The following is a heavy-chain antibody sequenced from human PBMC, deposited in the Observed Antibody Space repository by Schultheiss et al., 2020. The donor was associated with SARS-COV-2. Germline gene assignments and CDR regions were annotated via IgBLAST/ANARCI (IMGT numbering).Heavy chain of an antibody. CDR3: AKDQLGIAVYYYYYYMDV. CDR1: GFTLSSYW. D-gene: IGHD7-27*01. J-gene: IGHJ6*03. Sequence: GGSLRLSCAASGFTLSSYWVHWVRQAPGKGLVWVSRINIEGNVIDYADSVKGRFTISRDYAKNTLYLQMNSLRVEDTAVYYCAKDQLGIAVYYYYYYMDVWGKGTTVTVSS. CDR2: INIEGNVI. V-gene: IGHV3-74*01.